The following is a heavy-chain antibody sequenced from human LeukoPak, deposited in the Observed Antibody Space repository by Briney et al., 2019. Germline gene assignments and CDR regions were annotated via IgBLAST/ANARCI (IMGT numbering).Heavy chain of an antibody. V-gene: IGHV4-38-2*01. CDR1: GYSISSGYY. J-gene: IGHJ6*03. CDR3: ARQRDYYYYMDV. Sequence: SETLSLTCAVSGYSISSGYYWGWIRQPPGKGLEWIGSIYHSGSTYYNPSPKSRVTISVDTSKNQFSLKLSSVTAADTAVYYCARQRDYYYYMDVWGKGTTVTVSS. CDR2: IYHSGST.